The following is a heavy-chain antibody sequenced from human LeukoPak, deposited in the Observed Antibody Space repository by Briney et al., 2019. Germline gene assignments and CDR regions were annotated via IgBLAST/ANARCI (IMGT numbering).Heavy chain of an antibody. Sequence: ASVKVSCKASGFTFTDCYIHWVRQAPGQGLEWMGWINPNNGGTNYAQTFQDRVTMTRDTSISTAYMELSSLRSEDTAVYYCASANFQHWGQGTLVTVSS. J-gene: IGHJ1*01. CDR3: ASANFQH. V-gene: IGHV1-2*02. CDR2: INPNNGGT. CDR1: GFTFTDCY. D-gene: IGHD2-8*01.